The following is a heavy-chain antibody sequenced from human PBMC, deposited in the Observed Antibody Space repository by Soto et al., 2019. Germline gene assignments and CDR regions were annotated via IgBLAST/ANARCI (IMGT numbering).Heavy chain of an antibody. CDR3: ARSNQYDYIWRG. V-gene: IGHV4-59*08. Sequence: SETLSLTCTVSGGSISSYYWSWIRQPPGKGLEWIGYIYYSGSTNYNPSLKSRVTISVDTSKNQFSLKLSSVTAADTAVYYCARSNQYDYIWRGWGQGTLVTVSS. CDR1: GGSISSYY. CDR2: IYYSGST. J-gene: IGHJ4*02. D-gene: IGHD3-16*01.